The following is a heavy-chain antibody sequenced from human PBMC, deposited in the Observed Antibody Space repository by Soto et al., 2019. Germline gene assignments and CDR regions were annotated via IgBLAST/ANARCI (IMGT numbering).Heavy chain of an antibody. CDR2: IYHSGST. J-gene: IGHJ5*02. V-gene: IGHV4-30-2*01. CDR1: GGSISSGGYS. D-gene: IGHD3-10*01. CDR3: ARHWRSYGSGSYYPWFDP. Sequence: SETLSLTCAVSGGSISSGGYSWSWIRQPPGKGLEWIGYIYHSGSTYYNPSLKSRVTISVDTSKNQFSLKLSSVTAADTAVYYCARHWRSYGSGSYYPWFDPWGQGTLVTVSS.